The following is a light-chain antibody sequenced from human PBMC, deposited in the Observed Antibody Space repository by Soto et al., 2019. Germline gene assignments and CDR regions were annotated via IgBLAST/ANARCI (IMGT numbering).Light chain of an antibody. CDR2: DAS. V-gene: IGKV3D-15*01. CDR3: QQYNYWPPIT. Sequence: ETVMTQSPATLSVPPGERATLSCRASQSVSSNLAWYQQKPGQAPRLLIYDASNRASGIPARFSGSGSGTDFTLTIRSLQSEDFAVYYCQQYNYWPPITFGQGTRLEIK. CDR1: QSVSSN. J-gene: IGKJ5*01.